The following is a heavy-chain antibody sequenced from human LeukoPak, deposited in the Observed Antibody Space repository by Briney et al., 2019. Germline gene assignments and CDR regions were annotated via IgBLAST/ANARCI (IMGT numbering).Heavy chain of an antibody. CDR1: VYTFTSYG. CDR2: ISAYNSNT. J-gene: IGHJ4*02. CDR3: ARAFYDYGDYELDY. Sequence: ASVKVSCKASVYTFTSYGISWVRQAPGQGLEWMGWISAYNSNTNYAQNLQGRVTMTTDTSTSTAYMELRSLRSDDTAVYYCARAFYDYGDYELDYWGQGTLVTVSS. V-gene: IGHV1-18*01. D-gene: IGHD4-17*01.